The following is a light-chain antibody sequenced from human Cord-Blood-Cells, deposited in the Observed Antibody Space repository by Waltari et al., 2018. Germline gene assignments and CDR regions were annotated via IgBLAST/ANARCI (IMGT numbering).Light chain of an antibody. CDR3: LQSYSTPFT. Sequence: DIQTTQYPCSLYASVGDRVTITCRASKSISSYLNWYQQKPGKAPKLLIYAASSLQSGVPSRFSGSGSGTDFTLTISRLQPEDFATYYCLQSYSTPFTFGPGTKVDIK. J-gene: IGKJ3*01. CDR1: KSISSY. CDR2: AAS. V-gene: IGKV1-39*01.